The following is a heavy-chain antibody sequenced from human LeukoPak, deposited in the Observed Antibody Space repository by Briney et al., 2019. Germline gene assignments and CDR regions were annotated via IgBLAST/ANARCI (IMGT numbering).Heavy chain of an antibody. V-gene: IGHV3-30*02. CDR3: AREKFDS. Sequence: GGSLRLSCAASGFTFSGHGIHWVRQAPGKGLEWVAFIRYDGSNEYYADSAKGRFTISRDNSNSLISLQMNNLTTEDTAAYYCAREKFDSWGQGTLVTVSP. CDR1: GFTFSGHG. CDR2: IRYDGSNE. J-gene: IGHJ5*01.